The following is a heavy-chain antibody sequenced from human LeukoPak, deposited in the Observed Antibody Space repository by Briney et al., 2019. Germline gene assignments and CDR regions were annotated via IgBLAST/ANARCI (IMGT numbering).Heavy chain of an antibody. CDR1: GFTFSGYS. CDR2: ISSSSINI. J-gene: IGHJ4*02. V-gene: IGHV3-48*01. CDR3: ARDSIQLWPNAIDF. Sequence: GGSLRLSCAASGFTFSGYSMNWVRQAPGKGLEWISYISSSSINIHYGDSVKGRFTISRDNAENSLYLEMNSLRAEDTAVYYCARDSIQLWPNAIDFWGQGTLVTVSS. D-gene: IGHD1-1*01.